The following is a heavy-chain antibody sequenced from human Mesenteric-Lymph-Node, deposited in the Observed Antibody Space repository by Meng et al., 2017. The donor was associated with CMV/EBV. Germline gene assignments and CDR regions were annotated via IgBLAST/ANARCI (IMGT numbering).Heavy chain of an antibody. CDR3: VSSGYRTGWYALDY. V-gene: IGHV3-11*04. CDR1: GFSFSDYY. Sequence: GESLKISCALSGFSFSDYYMSWIRQAPGKGLEWISYTSGTGSTISYADSVRGRFTISRDNAENSVYLQMNSLRAEDTAVYYCVSSGYRTGWYALDYWGQGTLVTVSS. J-gene: IGHJ4*02. CDR2: TSGTGSTI. D-gene: IGHD6-19*01.